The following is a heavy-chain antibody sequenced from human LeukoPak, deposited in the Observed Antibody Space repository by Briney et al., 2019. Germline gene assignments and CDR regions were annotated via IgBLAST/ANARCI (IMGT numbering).Heavy chain of an antibody. CDR1: GFTFSSYW. J-gene: IGHJ4*02. D-gene: IGHD3-22*01. CDR3: ATSYDSSGYYLY. V-gene: IGHV3-74*01. CDR2: INSDGSST. Sequence: GGSLRLXCAASGFTFSSYWMHWVRRAPGKGLVWVSRINSDGSSTNYADSVKGRFTISRDNAKNTLYLKMNSLRAEDTAVYYCATSYDSSGYYLYWGQGTLVTVSS.